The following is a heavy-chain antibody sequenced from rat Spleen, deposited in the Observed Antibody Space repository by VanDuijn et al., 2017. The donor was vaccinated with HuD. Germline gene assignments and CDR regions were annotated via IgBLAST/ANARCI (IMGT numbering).Heavy chain of an antibody. J-gene: IGHJ3*01. CDR3: TRESLPGYNSHWFLS. CDR2: IWTGGST. D-gene: IGHD1-4*01. Sequence: QVQLKESGPGQVQPSQTLSLTCTVSGFSLNSYSVSWVRQPPGKGLEWMGIIWTGGSTAYNSALKSRLSISRDTSKSQVFLKMDSLQTEDTATYFCTRESLPGYNSHWFLSWGQGTLVTVSS. CDR1: GFSLNSYS. V-gene: IGHV2-15*01.